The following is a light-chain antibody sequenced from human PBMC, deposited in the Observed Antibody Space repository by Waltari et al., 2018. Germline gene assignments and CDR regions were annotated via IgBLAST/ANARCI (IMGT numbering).Light chain of an antibody. Sequence: QSALTQPPSASGSPGQSVTISCTGSSSDVGGYDYVSWYQHHPGKAPKLLIYGVTTRPAGVPDRFSGSKSGITASLTVSGLQAADEADYYCSSYAGSNHWVFGGGTTLTVL. J-gene: IGLJ3*02. CDR1: SSDVGGYDY. CDR2: GVT. V-gene: IGLV2-8*01. CDR3: SSYAGSNHWV.